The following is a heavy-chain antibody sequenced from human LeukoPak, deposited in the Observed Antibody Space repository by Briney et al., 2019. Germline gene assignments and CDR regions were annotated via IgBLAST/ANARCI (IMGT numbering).Heavy chain of an antibody. J-gene: IGHJ4*02. CDR2: ISGSGGST. CDR1: GFTFSSYA. V-gene: IGHV3-23*01. D-gene: IGHD2-15*01. Sequence: TGGSLRLSCAASGFTFSSYAMSWVRQAPGKGLEWVSAISGSGGSTYYADSVKGRFTISRDNSKNTLYLQMNSLRAEDTAVYYCAKDKRGHCSGVSCRFDYWGQGTLVTVSS. CDR3: AKDKRGHCSGVSCRFDY.